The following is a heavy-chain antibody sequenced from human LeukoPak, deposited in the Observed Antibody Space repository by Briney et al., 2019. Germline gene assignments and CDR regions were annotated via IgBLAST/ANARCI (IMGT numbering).Heavy chain of an antibody. CDR2: ISGSGGST. CDR3: AKTSYYDFWSGRPHYYYYGMDV. J-gene: IGHJ6*02. D-gene: IGHD3-3*01. V-gene: IGHV3-23*01. Sequence: GGSLRLSCAASGLTFSRYAMSWVRQAPGKGLEWVSAISGSGGSTYYADSVKGRFTISRDNSKNTLYLQMNSLRAEDTAVYYCAKTSYYDFWSGRPHYYYYGMDVWGQGTTVTVSS. CDR1: GLTFSRYA.